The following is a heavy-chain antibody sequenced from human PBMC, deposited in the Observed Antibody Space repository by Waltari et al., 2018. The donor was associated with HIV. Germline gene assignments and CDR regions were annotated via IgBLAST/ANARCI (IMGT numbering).Heavy chain of an antibody. J-gene: IGHJ6*02. CDR1: GYTFIYNG. Sequence: QFQLEQSGSEVKKPGASVKVSCRATGYTFIYNGISWVRQARGQGLEWMGWISTRYGDTNYAQKFQGRVTMTTERSTNTVYMELRSLRSDDTAVYYCARDRTSVRTPDIYYYGMDVWGQGTTVTVSS. CDR3: ARDRTSVRTPDIYYYGMDV. D-gene: IGHD4-17*01. V-gene: IGHV1-18*01. CDR2: ISTRYGDT.